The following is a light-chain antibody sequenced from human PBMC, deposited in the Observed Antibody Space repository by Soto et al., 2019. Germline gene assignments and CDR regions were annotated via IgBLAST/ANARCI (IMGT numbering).Light chain of an antibody. CDR3: QQRSNWPLT. CDR2: SVS. CDR1: QSFSSN. J-gene: IGKJ4*01. Sequence: EIVMTQSPATLSVSPGERATLSCRASQSFSSNLACYQQKPGQTPRLLIYSVSSRATGIPDRFSGSGSGTDFTLTISRLEPEDFAVYYCQQRSNWPLTFGGGTKVDIK. V-gene: IGKV3D-20*02.